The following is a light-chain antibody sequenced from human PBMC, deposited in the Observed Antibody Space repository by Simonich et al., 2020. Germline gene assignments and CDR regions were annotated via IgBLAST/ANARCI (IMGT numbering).Light chain of an antibody. CDR2: EDN. V-gene: IGLV6-57*03. CDR3: QSYDSSNHAV. J-gene: IGLJ7*01. Sequence: NFMLTQPHSVSESPGKTVTISCTRSSGSIASNYVQWYQQRPGSAPTTVIYEDNQRPAGVPDRFSGSIDSSSNSASLTISGLKTEDEADYYCQSYDSSNHAVFGGGTHLTVL. CDR1: SGSIASNY.